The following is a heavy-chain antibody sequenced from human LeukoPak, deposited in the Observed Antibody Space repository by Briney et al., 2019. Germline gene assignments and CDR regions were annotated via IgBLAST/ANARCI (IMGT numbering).Heavy chain of an antibody. V-gene: IGHV1-24*01. Sequence: ASVKVSCKVSGYTLNELSMHWVRQAPGKGLEWMGGFDPEDGETIYAQKFQGRVTMTEDTSTDTAYMELSSLRSEDTAVYYCATATSGSYYAPFDYWGQGTLVTVSS. CDR1: GYTLNELS. CDR2: FDPEDGET. D-gene: IGHD1-26*01. J-gene: IGHJ4*02. CDR3: ATATSGSYYAPFDY.